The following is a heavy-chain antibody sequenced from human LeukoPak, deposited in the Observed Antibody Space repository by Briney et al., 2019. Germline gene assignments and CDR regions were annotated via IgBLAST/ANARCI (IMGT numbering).Heavy chain of an antibody. CDR2: ISWNSGSI. CDR3: AKDGLWFGESY. CDR1: GFTFDDYA. D-gene: IGHD3-10*01. J-gene: IGHJ4*02. V-gene: IGHV3-9*01. Sequence: GGSLRLSCAASGFTFDDYAMHWVRQAPGKGLEWVSGISWNSGSIGYADSVKGRFTISRDNAKNSLYLQMNSLRAEDTAVYYCAKDGLWFGESYWGQGTLVTVSS.